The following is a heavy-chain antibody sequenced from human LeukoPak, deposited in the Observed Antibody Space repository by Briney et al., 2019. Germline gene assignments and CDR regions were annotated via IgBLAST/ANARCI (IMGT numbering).Heavy chain of an antibody. CDR3: ARDRDGHVLRYYFDQ. CDR1: GYTFTLYY. J-gene: IGHJ4*02. D-gene: IGHD3-16*01. Sequence: ASVTVSCKGVGYTFTLYYMHWVRQAPAQGLELMGWINPNSGGTNYAQKFQGRVSMTRDTSISTAYMELSRLRSDDTAVYYCARDRDGHVLRYYFDQWGQGTLVTVSS. CDR2: INPNSGGT. V-gene: IGHV1-2*02.